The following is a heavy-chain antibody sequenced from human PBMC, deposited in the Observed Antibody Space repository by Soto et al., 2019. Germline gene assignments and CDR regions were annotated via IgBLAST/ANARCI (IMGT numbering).Heavy chain of an antibody. V-gene: IGHV3-23*01. D-gene: IGHD1-26*01. CDR2: ISGSGGST. Sequence: PGGSLRLSCAASGFTFSSYAMSWVRQAPGKGLEWVSAISGSGGSTYYADSVKGRFTISRDNSKNTLYLQMNSLRAEDTAVYYCANQPSSGSYQTYYYYGMDVWGQGTTVTVSS. J-gene: IGHJ6*02. CDR3: ANQPSSGSYQTYYYYGMDV. CDR1: GFTFSSYA.